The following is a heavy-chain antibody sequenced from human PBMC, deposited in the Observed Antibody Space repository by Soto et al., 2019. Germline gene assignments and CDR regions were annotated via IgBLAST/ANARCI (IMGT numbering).Heavy chain of an antibody. CDR2: VDWNSGST. Sequence: SLKISCAASGFTFDDFAMHWVRQAPGKGLEWVSGVDWNSGSTAYADSVKGRFTISRDNARNSLYLQMNSLRAEDTALYYCVKGRGSYEVKFGMDVWGQGTTVTVSS. D-gene: IGHD6-25*01. J-gene: IGHJ6*02. CDR3: VKGRGSYEVKFGMDV. V-gene: IGHV3-9*01. CDR1: GFTFDDFA.